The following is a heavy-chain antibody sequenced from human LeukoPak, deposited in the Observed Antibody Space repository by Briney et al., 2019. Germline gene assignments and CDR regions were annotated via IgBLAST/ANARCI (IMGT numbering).Heavy chain of an antibody. CDR1: GFTVSNNY. J-gene: IGHJ4*02. Sequence: PGGSLRLSCAASGFTVSNNYMNWVRQAPGKGLEWVSVIYSGGNTYYADSVKGRLTISRDNSKNTLHLQMNSLRVEDSAVYYCARDRDYGGRLGYWGQGTLVTVSS. D-gene: IGHD4-23*01. V-gene: IGHV3-66*02. CDR3: ARDRDYGGRLGY. CDR2: IYSGGNT.